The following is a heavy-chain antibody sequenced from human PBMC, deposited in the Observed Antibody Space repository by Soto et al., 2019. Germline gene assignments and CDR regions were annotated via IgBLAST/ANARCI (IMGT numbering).Heavy chain of an antibody. CDR1: GVSGFTFSKYA. D-gene: IGHD1-20*01. J-gene: IGHJ3*01. CDR3: VRRAITATTNWGAFDV. CDR2: IGGTGGFVT. Sequence: PGGSLRLSCAASGVSGFTFSKYAMSWVRQAPGKGLEWVSTIGGTGGFVTYYTDSVEGRFTISRDNSRRTLHLQMDSLRAEDAAVYFCVRRAITATTNWGAFDVWGQGTVVTVSS. V-gene: IGHV3-23*01.